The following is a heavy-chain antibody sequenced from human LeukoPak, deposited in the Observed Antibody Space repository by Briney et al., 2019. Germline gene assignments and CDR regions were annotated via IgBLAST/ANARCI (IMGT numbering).Heavy chain of an antibody. Sequence: GGSLRLSCAASRFTFSTYWMGWARQAPGKGLEWVANINKDGSEIYYVDSVRGRFTISRDNAQNSLFLQMNSLRPEDTAVYYCAKTNRDPWGQGTLVTVPS. V-gene: IGHV3-7*02. J-gene: IGHJ5*02. CDR3: AKTNRDP. CDR1: RFTFSTYW. D-gene: IGHD1-14*01. CDR2: INKDGSEI.